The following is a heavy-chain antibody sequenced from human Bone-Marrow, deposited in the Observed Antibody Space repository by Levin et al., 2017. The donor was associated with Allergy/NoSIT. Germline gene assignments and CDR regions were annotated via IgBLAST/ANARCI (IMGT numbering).Heavy chain of an antibody. CDR2: MSSTGGTI. CDR1: GFIFSDYY. J-gene: IGHJ4*02. D-gene: IGHD3-10*01. V-gene: IGHV3-11*01. CDR3: AREGSPA. Sequence: LSLTCEASGFIFSDYYMAWIRQAPGQGLEWVSSMSSTGGTILYADSVKGRFTISRDNAKNFLFLQMTGLTVDDTAVYYCAREGSPAWGQGTLVAVSS.